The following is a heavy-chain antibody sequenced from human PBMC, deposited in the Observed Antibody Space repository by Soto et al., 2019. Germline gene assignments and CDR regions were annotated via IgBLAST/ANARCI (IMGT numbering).Heavy chain of an antibody. J-gene: IGHJ4*02. D-gene: IGHD3-10*01. CDR1: GFSASRNY. V-gene: IGHV3-53*01. CDR3: ARVPGRL. Sequence: PGGSLRLSCAASGFSASRNYMTWVRQAPGKGLEWVSFVYSGGATFYADSVKGRFILSRDDSQNTMYLQMNNLRAEDTAVYYCARVPGRLWGRGTLVTVSS. CDR2: VYSGGAT.